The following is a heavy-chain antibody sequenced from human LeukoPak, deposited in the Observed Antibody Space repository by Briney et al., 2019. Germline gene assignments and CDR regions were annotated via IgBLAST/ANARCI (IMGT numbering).Heavy chain of an antibody. CDR1: GGSISSYY. V-gene: IGHV4-59*01. D-gene: IGHD5-18*01. CDR2: IYYSGST. Sequence: KPSETLSLTCSVSGGSISSYYWSWIRQPPGKGLEWIGYIYYSGSTNYNPSLKRRVTISVDTSKNHFSLKLSSVTAADTAVYYCARGGKGYSYAYFDYWGQGTLVTVSS. J-gene: IGHJ4*02. CDR3: ARGGKGYSYAYFDY.